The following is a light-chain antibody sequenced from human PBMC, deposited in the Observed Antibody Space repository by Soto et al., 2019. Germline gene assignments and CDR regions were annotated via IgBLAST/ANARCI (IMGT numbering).Light chain of an antibody. Sequence: EVVLTQSPGTQSLSPGERVTLSCRASHSIGSDYLAWYQQKPGQAPRLLIYAASNRATGIPDRFSGSGSGTYFTLTISRLEPADFAVYYCQQYGDSPIYTFGQGTKLEIK. V-gene: IGKV3-20*01. CDR2: AAS. CDR3: QQYGDSPIYT. CDR1: HSIGSDY. J-gene: IGKJ2*01.